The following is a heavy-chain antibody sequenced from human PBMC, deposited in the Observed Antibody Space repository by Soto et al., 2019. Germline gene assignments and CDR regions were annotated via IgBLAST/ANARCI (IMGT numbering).Heavy chain of an antibody. D-gene: IGHD2-15*01. CDR1: GGTFSSYA. J-gene: IGHJ6*02. CDR3: ARDSFDDCSGGSCYSAPYYYGMDV. V-gene: IGHV1-69*13. CDR2: IIPIFGTA. Sequence: ASVKVSCKASGGTFSSYAISWVRQAPGQGLEWMGGIIPIFGTANYAQKFQGRVTITADESTSTAYMELSSLRSEDTAVYYCARDSFDDCSGGSCYSAPYYYGMDVWGQGTTVTVSS.